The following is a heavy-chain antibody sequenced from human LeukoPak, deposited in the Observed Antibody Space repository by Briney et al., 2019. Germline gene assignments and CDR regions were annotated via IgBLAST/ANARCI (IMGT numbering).Heavy chain of an antibody. J-gene: IGHJ4*02. D-gene: IGHD3-10*01. V-gene: IGHV3-23*01. CDR2: ISSAGSNT. CDR1: GFIFSNNG. Sequence: GGSLRLSCAASGFIFSNNGMSWVRQAPGKGLEWVSTISSAGSNTSYADSVKGRFAISRDNSENTVYLQMNSLRAEDTAVYYCARHYYYGSWNYPICFDYWGQGTLVTVSS. CDR3: ARHYYYGSWNYPICFDY.